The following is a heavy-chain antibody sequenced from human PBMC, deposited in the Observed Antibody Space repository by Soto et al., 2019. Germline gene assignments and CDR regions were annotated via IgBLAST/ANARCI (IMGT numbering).Heavy chain of an antibody. J-gene: IGHJ4*02. CDR2: INPNTGYT. D-gene: IGHD3-16*02. V-gene: IGHV1-8*01. Sequence: ASVKVSCKASGYTFTSYVINWVRQAAGQGLEWMGWINPNTGYTDYAQKFQDRVTMTGNTSITTAYMELSGLRSEDTAVYYCVRGRVMITFGVVIVIDYWGQGSPVTVSS. CDR3: VRGRVMITFGVVIVIDY. CDR1: GYTFTSYV.